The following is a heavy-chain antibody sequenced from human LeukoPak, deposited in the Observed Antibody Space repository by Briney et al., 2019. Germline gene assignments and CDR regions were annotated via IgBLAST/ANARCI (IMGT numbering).Heavy chain of an antibody. CDR2: IYHTGST. D-gene: IGHD3-22*01. V-gene: IGHV4-38-2*02. Sequence: SETLXXTCTVSDYSISSDYYYAWIRQPPGQGLEWIGSIYHTGSTYYNPSLRSRVTISLDTSNNQVSLKLSSVTGADTAVYYXARAGLYDXXGYYWVWGQGTLVTVSS. CDR3: ARAGLYDXXGYYWV. CDR1: DYSISSDYY. J-gene: IGHJ4*02.